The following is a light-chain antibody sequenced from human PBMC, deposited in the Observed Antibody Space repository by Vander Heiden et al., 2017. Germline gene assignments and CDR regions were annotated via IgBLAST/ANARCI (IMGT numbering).Light chain of an antibody. CDR2: GNS. V-gene: IGLV1-40*01. CDR1: SSNIGAGYD. Sequence: QSVLTQPPSVSGAPGQRVTISCTGSSSNIGAGYDVHWYQQLPGQAPKRRSEGNSNRPSGVPDRGAGSKSGKSELPDITGLQAQDDADSDCHYSDRSLSVVFGRGTKLTVL. CDR3: HYSDRSLSVV. J-gene: IGLJ2*01.